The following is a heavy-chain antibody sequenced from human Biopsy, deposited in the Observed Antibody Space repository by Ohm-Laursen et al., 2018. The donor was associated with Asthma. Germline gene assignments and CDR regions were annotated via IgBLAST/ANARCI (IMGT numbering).Heavy chain of an antibody. D-gene: IGHD2-2*01. J-gene: IGHJ6*02. Sequence: SLRLSCTASGFTFSSYGMHWVRQAPGKGLEWVADIWYDGSNKYYADSVKGRFTISRDNSKNTLYLQTNSLRAEDTAVYYCARGGLGYCSSTSCYQNYYYGMDVWGQGTTVTVSS. V-gene: IGHV3-33*01. CDR2: IWYDGSNK. CDR3: ARGGLGYCSSTSCYQNYYYGMDV. CDR1: GFTFSSYG.